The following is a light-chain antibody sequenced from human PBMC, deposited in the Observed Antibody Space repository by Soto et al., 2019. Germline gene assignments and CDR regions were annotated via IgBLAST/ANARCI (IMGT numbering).Light chain of an antibody. CDR3: QQYGSSPPR. CDR1: QSVSSSN. CDR2: GAS. J-gene: IGKJ4*02. Sequence: LTQSPGTLSRSPGEGASRCWRGSQSVSSSNLAWYQQKPGQAPRLLIYGASSRATGIPDRFSGSGSGTDFTLTIRRLEPEDFAVYYCQQYGSSPPRFGGGTKVDI. V-gene: IGKV3-20*01.